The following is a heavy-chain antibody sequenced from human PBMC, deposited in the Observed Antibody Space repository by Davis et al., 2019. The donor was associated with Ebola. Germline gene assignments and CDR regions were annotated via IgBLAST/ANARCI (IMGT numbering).Heavy chain of an antibody. CDR1: GFPFSDYA. Sequence: GESLKISCTASGFPFSDYAMSWVRQAPGKGLEWVSDLSVAGLTHYADSVKGRFTISRDISKDTLYLEMNSVRPDDTAVYYCAKDIQGGSSYLEDWGQGTLVTVSS. V-gene: IGHV3-23*01. CDR3: AKDIQGGSSYLED. J-gene: IGHJ4*02. D-gene: IGHD3-16*01. CDR2: LSVAGLT.